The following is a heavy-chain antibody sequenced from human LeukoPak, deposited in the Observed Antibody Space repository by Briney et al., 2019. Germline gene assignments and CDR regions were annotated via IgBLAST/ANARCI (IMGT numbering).Heavy chain of an antibody. J-gene: IGHJ4*02. CDR3: AKDLLGQWPTVFDY. CDR1: GFTFSSYA. V-gene: IGHV3-30-3*01. CDR2: ISYDGSNK. D-gene: IGHD6-19*01. Sequence: GGSLRLSCAASGFTFSSYAMHWVRQAPGKGLEWVAVISYDGSNKYYADSVKGRFTISRDNSKNTLYLQMNSLRAEDTAVYYCAKDLLGQWPTVFDYWGQGTLVTVSS.